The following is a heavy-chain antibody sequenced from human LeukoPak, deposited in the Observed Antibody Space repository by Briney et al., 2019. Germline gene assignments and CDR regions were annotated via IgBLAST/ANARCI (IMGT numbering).Heavy chain of an antibody. J-gene: IGHJ3*02. CDR2: ISAYNLNA. Sequence: ASVKVSCKASGYTFTSYGISWVRQAPGQGLEWMGWISAYNLNAKYPEKFQGRVSMTTDISTSTAYMELRSLRSDDTAVYYCARVGADDAFDIWGQGTMVTVSS. CDR3: ARVGADDAFDI. V-gene: IGHV1-18*01. D-gene: IGHD1-26*01. CDR1: GYTFTSYG.